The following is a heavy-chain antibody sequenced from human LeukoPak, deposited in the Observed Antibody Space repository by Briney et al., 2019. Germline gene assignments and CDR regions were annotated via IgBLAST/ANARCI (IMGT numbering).Heavy chain of an antibody. J-gene: IGHJ4*02. Sequence: GGSLRLSRAASGFTFSSYEMNWVRQAPGKGLEYVSILYGATNTYYADSVKGRFTISRDNSKNTLYLQMNSLRAEDTAVYYCAEEVVPAAIDFDYWGQGTLVTVSS. V-gene: IGHV3-23*03. CDR2: LYGATNT. CDR1: GFTFSSYE. D-gene: IGHD2-2*01. CDR3: AEEVVPAAIDFDY.